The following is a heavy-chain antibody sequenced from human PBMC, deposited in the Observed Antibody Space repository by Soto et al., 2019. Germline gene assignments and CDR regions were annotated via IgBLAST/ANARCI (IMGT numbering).Heavy chain of an antibody. D-gene: IGHD2-2*01. Sequence: PSAPLSFTCSVYGGSFSGYYWTWIRQRPGKGLELIVQIYHNGSTNYNPSLQSRVTISLHTSTLQFSLKLDSLTAADTAVYYCARYKKRAPSFSSRYYYYGMDVWGQGTTVTVSS. CDR2: IYHNGST. V-gene: IGHV4-34*01. J-gene: IGHJ6*02. CDR1: GGSFSGYY. CDR3: ARYKKRAPSFSSRYYYYGMDV.